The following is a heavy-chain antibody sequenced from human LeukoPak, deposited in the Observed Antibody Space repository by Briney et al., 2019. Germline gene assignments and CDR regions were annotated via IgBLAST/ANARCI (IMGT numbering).Heavy chain of an antibody. Sequence: SETLSLTCTVSGGSISNYYWSWIRQPAGKGLEWIGRIYISGSTSGSTDYNPSLKSLVTMSVDTSRNQFSLKVTSVTAADTAVYYCARFRDYNEAFDMWGQGTMVTVSS. D-gene: IGHD3-10*01. CDR2: IYISGSTSGST. CDR1: GGSISNYY. J-gene: IGHJ3*02. CDR3: ARFRDYNEAFDM. V-gene: IGHV4-4*07.